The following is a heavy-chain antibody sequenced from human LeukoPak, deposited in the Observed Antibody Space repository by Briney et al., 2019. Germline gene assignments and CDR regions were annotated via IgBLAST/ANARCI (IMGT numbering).Heavy chain of an antibody. CDR3: ARGLWFGELSTYYYYYMDV. CDR2: IYYSGNT. J-gene: IGHJ6*03. V-gene: IGHV4-39*07. CDR1: GVSISSSNSY. D-gene: IGHD3-10*01. Sequence: SETLSLTCTVSGVSISSSNSYWGWIRQPPGKGLEWIGSIYYSGNTYYNASLKSQVSISMDTSKNQFSLKLSSVTAADTAVYYCARGLWFGELSTYYYYYMDVWGKGTTVTVSS.